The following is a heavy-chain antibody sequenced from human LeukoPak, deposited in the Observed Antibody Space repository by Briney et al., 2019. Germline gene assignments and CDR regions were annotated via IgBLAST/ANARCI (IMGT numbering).Heavy chain of an antibody. CDR2: ISAYNGNT. Sequence: ASVKVSCKASGYTFTSYGISWVRQAPGQGLEWIGWISAYNGNTNYAQKLQGRVTMTTDTSTSTAYMELRSLRSDDTAVYYCARVERYCSGGSCYSDYWGQGTLVTVSS. CDR1: GYTFTSYG. D-gene: IGHD2-15*01. J-gene: IGHJ4*02. CDR3: ARVERYCSGGSCYSDY. V-gene: IGHV1-18*01.